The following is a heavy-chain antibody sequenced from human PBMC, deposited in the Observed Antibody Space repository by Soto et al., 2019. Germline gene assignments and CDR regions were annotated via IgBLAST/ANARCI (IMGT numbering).Heavy chain of an antibody. CDR2: IIPIFGTA. D-gene: IGHD2-2*01. J-gene: IGHJ5*02. CDR3: ANSGGDIVVVPGGIRRSFNCFHP. V-gene: IGHV1-69*13. Sequence: SVKVSCKASGGTFSSYAISWVRQAPGQGLEWMGGIIPIFGTANYAQKFQGRVTITADESTSTAYMELSSLRSEGTAVYYCANSGGDIVVVPGGIRRSFNCFHPCGQGTLGTVSS. CDR1: GGTFSSYA.